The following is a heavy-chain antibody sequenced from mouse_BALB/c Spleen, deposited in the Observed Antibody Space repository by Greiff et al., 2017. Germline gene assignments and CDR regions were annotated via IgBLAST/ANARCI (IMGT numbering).Heavy chain of an antibody. J-gene: IGHJ2*01. Sequence: EVKLMESGGGLVKPGGSLKLSCAASGFTFSSYAMSWVRQTPEKRLEWVATISSGGSYTYYPDSVKGRFTISRDNAKNTLYLQMSSLRSEDTAMYYCARRGDYDEDYWGQGTTLTVSS. V-gene: IGHV5-9-3*01. D-gene: IGHD2-4*01. CDR3: ARRGDYDEDY. CDR1: GFTFSSYA. CDR2: ISSGGSYT.